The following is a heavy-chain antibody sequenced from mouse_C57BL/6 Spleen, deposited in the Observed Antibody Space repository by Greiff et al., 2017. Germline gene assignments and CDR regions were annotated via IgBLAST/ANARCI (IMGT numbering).Heavy chain of an antibody. J-gene: IGHJ3*01. V-gene: IGHV5-17*01. CDR2: ISSGSSTI. D-gene: IGHD2-4*01. CDR1: GFTFSDYG. Sequence: EVKLVESGGGLVKPGGSLKLSCAASGFTFSDYGMHWVRQAPEKGLEWVAYISSGSSTIYYADTVKGRFTISRDNAKNTLFLKMTSLRSEDTAMYYCARPGYDYAWFAYWGQGTLVTVSA. CDR3: ARPGYDYAWFAY.